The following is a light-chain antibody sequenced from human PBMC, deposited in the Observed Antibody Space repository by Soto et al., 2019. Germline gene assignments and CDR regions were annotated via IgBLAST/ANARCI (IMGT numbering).Light chain of an antibody. J-gene: IGLJ1*01. CDR1: SSDVGAYDY. Sequence: SAPTQPASLSGAPGQSITISCTGTSSDVGAYDYVSWYQQHPGKAPKLIIYEVSKRPSGVPDRFSGSKSGNTASLTVSGLRAEDEADYYCASEAVTDVFGTGTKVTVL. CDR3: ASEAVTDV. CDR2: EVS. V-gene: IGLV2-8*01.